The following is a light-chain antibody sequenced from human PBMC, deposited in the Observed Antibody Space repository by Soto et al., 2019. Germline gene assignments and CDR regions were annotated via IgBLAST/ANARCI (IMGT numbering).Light chain of an antibody. Sequence: EIVLTQSPGTLSFSPGERATLSCRASQSVSSNYLAWSQQTPGQAPRLLIYSASSRATGIADRFSGSGSATDFALTISRLEPEDCAVYYCQEFGSSWTVGQGTKVDIK. CDR2: SAS. CDR3: QEFGSSWT. CDR1: QSVSSNY. V-gene: IGKV3-20*01. J-gene: IGKJ1*01.